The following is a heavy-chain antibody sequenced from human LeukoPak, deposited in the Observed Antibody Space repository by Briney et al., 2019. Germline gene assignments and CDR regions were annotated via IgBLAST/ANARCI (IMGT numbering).Heavy chain of an antibody. Sequence: PGGSLRLSCAASGFTFSRYWMHWVRQAPGKGLVWVSLIKNDGSSTTYADSVKGRFTISRDNAKNTLFLQMNSLRADGTAIYYCASALGGQGGHWGQGTLVTVSS. CDR1: GFTFSRYW. CDR2: IKNDGSST. D-gene: IGHD1-26*01. CDR3: ASALGGQGGH. J-gene: IGHJ4*02. V-gene: IGHV3-74*03.